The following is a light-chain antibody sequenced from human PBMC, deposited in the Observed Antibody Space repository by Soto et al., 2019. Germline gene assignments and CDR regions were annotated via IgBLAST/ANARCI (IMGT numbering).Light chain of an antibody. Sequence: DIQMTQSPSSLSASVGDRVTITCRASQSISSYLNWYQQKPGKANKLLIYAASSLQSGVPSRFSGSVSGTDFTLTISSLQPEDFATYYCQQSYSTPRTFGQGTKVDIK. V-gene: IGKV1-39*01. CDR2: AAS. CDR1: QSISSY. J-gene: IGKJ1*01. CDR3: QQSYSTPRT.